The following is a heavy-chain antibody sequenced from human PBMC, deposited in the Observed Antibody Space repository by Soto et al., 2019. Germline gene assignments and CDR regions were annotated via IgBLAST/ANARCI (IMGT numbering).Heavy chain of an antibody. V-gene: IGHV3-48*02. CDR1: GFTFSSYS. CDR2: ISSSSSTI. D-gene: IGHD2-8*01. Sequence: SLRLSCAASGFTFSSYSMNWVRQAPGKGLEWVSYISSSSSTIYYADSVKGRFTISRDNAKNSLYLQMNSLRDEDTAVYYCARDTQYYCTNGVCHSYYFDYWGQGTLVTVSS. J-gene: IGHJ4*02. CDR3: ARDTQYYCTNGVCHSYYFDY.